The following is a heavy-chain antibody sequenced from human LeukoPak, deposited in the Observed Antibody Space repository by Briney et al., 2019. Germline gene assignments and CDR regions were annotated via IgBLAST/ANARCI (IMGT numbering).Heavy chain of an antibody. Sequence: PGRSLRLSCAASGFTFSSYAMHWVRQAPGKGLEWVAVISYDGSNKYYADSVKGRFTISRDNSKNTLYLQMNSLRAEDTAVYYCVCSGWYEEFGYWGQGTLVTVSS. V-gene: IGHV3-30*04. CDR3: VCSGWYEEFGY. CDR2: ISYDGSNK. D-gene: IGHD6-19*01. J-gene: IGHJ4*02. CDR1: GFTFSSYA.